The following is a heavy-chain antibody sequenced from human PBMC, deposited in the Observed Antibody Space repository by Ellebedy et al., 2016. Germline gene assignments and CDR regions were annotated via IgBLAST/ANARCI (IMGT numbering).Heavy chain of an antibody. V-gene: IGHV4-34*01. J-gene: IGHJ6*03. Sequence: SETLSLXXAVYGGSFSGYYWSWIRQPPGKGLEWIGEINHSGSTNYNPSLKSRVTISVDTSKNQFSLKLSSVTAADTAVYYCARLRAIWLKGSYYYYYMDVWGKGTTVTVSS. D-gene: IGHD1-26*01. CDR3: ARLRAIWLKGSYYYYYMDV. CDR2: INHSGST. CDR1: GGSFSGYY.